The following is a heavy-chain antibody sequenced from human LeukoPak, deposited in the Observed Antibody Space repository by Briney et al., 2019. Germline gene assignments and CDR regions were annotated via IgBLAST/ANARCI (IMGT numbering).Heavy chain of an antibody. CDR3: AKDRGHGSGSPYYFDY. V-gene: IGHV3-30*18. J-gene: IGHJ4*02. Sequence: GGSLRLSCAASGFTFSSYGMHWVRQAPGKGLEWVAVISYDGSTKYYADSVKGRFTISKDNSKNTLYLQMNSLRAEDTAVYYCAKDRGHGSGSPYYFDYWGQGTLVTVSS. CDR2: ISYDGSTK. CDR1: GFTFSSYG. D-gene: IGHD3-10*01.